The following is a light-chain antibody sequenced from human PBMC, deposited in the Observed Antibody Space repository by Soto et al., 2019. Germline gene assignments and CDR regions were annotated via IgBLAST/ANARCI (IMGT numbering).Light chain of an antibody. CDR2: GAS. CDR3: QQYNNWPPVRT. CDR1: KSVGSN. Sequence: EIVMTQSPATLSVSPGERATLSCRASKSVGSNLAWYQQKPGQAPRLLIYGASTRATGIPARFSGSGSGTEFTLTISSLQSEDFAIYFCQQYNNWPPVRTFGQGTKVEIK. J-gene: IGKJ1*01. V-gene: IGKV3-15*01.